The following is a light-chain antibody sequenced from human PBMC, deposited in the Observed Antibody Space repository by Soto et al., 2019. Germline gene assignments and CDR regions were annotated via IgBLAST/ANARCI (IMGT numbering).Light chain of an antibody. Sequence: QSVLTQPPSASGSPGQSVTISCTGTSSDVGGYNYVSWYQQHPGKAPKLMIYDVTKRPSGVPDRFSGSKSGNTASLTVSGLQAEDEADYYCSSYAGNNNLVFGGGTKLTVL. V-gene: IGLV2-8*01. CDR2: DVT. CDR1: SSDVGGYNY. J-gene: IGLJ2*01. CDR3: SSYAGNNNLV.